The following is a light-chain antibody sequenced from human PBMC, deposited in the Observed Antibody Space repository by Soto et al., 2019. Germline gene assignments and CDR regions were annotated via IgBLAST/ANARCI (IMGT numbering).Light chain of an antibody. CDR3: SSFTGTKTVV. V-gene: IGLV2-14*01. J-gene: IGLJ2*01. CDR1: SSDVGGYNY. CDR2: EVA. Sequence: QSVLTQPASVSGSPGQSITISCTGTSSDVGGYNYVSWYQQHPGKAPKLMIYEVANRPSGVSNRFSASKSGNTASLTISGLQAEDEADYYCSSFTGTKTVVFGGGTQLTVL.